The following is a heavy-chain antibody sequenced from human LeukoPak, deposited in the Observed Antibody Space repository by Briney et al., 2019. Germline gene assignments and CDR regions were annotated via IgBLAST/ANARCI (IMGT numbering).Heavy chain of an antibody. V-gene: IGHV3-48*04. Sequence: PGGSLRLSCAASGFTFSSYSMNWVRQAPGKGLEWVSYISSSSGTIYYADSVKGRFTISRDNAKNSLYLQMNSLRAEDTAVYYCARRDQWFDPWGQGTLVTVSS. J-gene: IGHJ5*02. CDR3: ARRDQWFDP. CDR2: ISSSSGTI. CDR1: GFTFSSYS.